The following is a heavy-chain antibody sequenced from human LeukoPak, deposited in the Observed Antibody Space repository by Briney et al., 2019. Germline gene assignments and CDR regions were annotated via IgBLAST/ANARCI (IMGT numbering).Heavy chain of an antibody. D-gene: IGHD6-13*01. J-gene: IGHJ1*01. CDR2: IYYSGTT. V-gene: IGHV4-59*08. Sequence: SETLSLTCTVSGGSTSRYYWSWIRQPPGKSLEWIGYIYYSGTTTYNPSLKSRATLSIDTSKNQFSLNLSSVTAADTAVYYCARLPGIAGVWGQGTRVIVSS. CDR1: GGSTSRYY. CDR3: ARLPGIAGV.